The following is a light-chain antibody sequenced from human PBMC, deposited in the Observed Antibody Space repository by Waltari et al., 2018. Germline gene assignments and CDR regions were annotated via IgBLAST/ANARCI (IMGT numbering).Light chain of an antibody. V-gene: IGKV2-30*02. CDR1: ESLVHSDGNTH. Sequence: DVVMTQSPLSLPVTLGQPAPISCKSSESLVHSDGNTHLNWFQQRPGQSPRRLIYSVSNRDSGVPDRFSGSGSGTDFTLKISRVEAEDIGVYYCMQGTHWPYTFGQGTKLDIK. CDR2: SVS. J-gene: IGKJ2*01. CDR3: MQGTHWPYT.